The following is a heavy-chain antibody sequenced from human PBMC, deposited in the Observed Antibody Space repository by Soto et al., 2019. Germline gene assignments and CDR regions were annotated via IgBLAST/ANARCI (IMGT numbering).Heavy chain of an antibody. J-gene: IGHJ4*02. CDR2: ISYDGSNK. CDR1: EFTFSSYC. V-gene: IGHV3-30*18. CDR3: AKPYHYDSSGYYTALGY. D-gene: IGHD3-22*01. Sequence: HLGGSPRLSCAASEFTFSSYCMHWVRQAPGKGLEWVAVISYDGSNKYYADSVKGRFTISRDNSKNTLYLQMNSLRAEDTAVYYCAKPYHYDSSGYYTALGYWGQGTLVTVSS.